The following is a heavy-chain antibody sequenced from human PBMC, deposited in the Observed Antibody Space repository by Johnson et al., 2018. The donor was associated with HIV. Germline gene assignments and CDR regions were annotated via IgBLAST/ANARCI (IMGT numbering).Heavy chain of an antibody. Sequence: QLVVSGVGVVQPGRSLRLSCAASGFTFNDYAMHWVRQVPGKGLEWVSGISWNSENIAYADSVRGRFTISRDNAENSLYLQMNSLRAEDTALYSCAKDRVRYTSDVDAFDLWGQGTMVTVSS. V-gene: IGHV3-9*01. D-gene: IGHD1-1*01. CDR2: ISWNSENI. CDR1: GFTFNDYA. J-gene: IGHJ3*01. CDR3: AKDRVRYTSDVDAFDL.